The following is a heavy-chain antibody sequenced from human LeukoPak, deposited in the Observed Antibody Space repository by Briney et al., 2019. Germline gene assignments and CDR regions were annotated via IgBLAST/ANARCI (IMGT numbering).Heavy chain of an antibody. CDR3: AIDSGGHRVVY. J-gene: IGHJ4*02. Sequence: SETLSLTCTVSGGSVSSRSYYWGWVRQSPEKGLEWIGSIYSGKTYYHPSLQSRVTISLDKSKNQYSLNLNSVTASDTAVYYCAIDSGGHRVVYWGQGALVTVSS. CDR1: GGSVSSRSYY. D-gene: IGHD3-22*01. V-gene: IGHV4-39*01. CDR2: IYSGKT.